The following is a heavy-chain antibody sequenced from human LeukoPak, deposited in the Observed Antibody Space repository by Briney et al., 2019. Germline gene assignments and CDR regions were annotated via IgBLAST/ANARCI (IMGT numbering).Heavy chain of an antibody. J-gene: IGHJ6*03. Sequence: PSETLSLTCTVSGGSISSSSNYWGWIRQPPGKGLEWIGTIYYSGSTYYNPSLKSRVTISVDTSKLHFSLMLTSVTAPDPALFYCARRGYYYYMDVWGKGTTVTVSS. V-gene: IGHV4-39*02. CDR1: GGSISSSSNY. CDR2: IYYSGST. D-gene: IGHD3-3*01. CDR3: ARRGYYYYMDV.